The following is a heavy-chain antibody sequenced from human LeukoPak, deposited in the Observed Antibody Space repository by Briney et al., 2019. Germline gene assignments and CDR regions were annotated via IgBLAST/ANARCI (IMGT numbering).Heavy chain of an antibody. D-gene: IGHD6-19*01. J-gene: IGHJ4*02. CDR3: VRRDTGWNYFDY. CDR2: IYYTGKI. V-gene: IGHV4-59*08. Sequence: PSETLSLTCAVSGGSINSHYWGWIRQPPGRGLQWIGDIYYTGKINYNPSLKSRVTITLDTSKDHLSLNLTSVLAADTAIYYCVRRDTGWNYFDYWGQGILVTVSS. CDR1: GGSINSHY.